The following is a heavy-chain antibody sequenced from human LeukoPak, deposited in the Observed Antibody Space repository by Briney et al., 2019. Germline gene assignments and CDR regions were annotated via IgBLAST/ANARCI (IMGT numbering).Heavy chain of an antibody. V-gene: IGHV1-18*01. CDR1: GYTFSSYG. CDR3: ARGNNGIFDS. Sequence: ASVTVSCKASGYTFSSYGISWVRQAPGQGLEWMGWSSTYNGNTNYAQKLQGRVTMATETSTSTAHMELRSLRSDDTAVYYCARGNNGIFDSWGQGTLVTVSS. J-gene: IGHJ4*02. CDR2: SSTYNGNT. D-gene: IGHD1/OR15-1a*01.